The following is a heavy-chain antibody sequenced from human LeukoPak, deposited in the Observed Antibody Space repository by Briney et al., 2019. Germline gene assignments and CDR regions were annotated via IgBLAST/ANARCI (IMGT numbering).Heavy chain of an antibody. CDR2: IYSGGST. CDR3: ARDDYGDYVVD. CDR1: GFTVSSNY. Sequence: GGSLRLSCAASGFTVSSNYMSWVRQAPGKGLEWVSVIYSGGSTYYADSVKGRFTISRDNAKNSLYLQMNSLRAEDTAVYYCARDDYGDYVVDWGQGTLVTVSS. V-gene: IGHV3-53*01. D-gene: IGHD4-17*01. J-gene: IGHJ4*02.